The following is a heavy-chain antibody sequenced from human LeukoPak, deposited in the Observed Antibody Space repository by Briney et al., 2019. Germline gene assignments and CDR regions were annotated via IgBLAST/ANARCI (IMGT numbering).Heavy chain of an antibody. CDR3: ARDGYGAGTSPYY. V-gene: IGHV3-11*04. CDR2: ISGGGLTI. J-gene: IGHJ4*02. Sequence: GGSLRLSCAASGFAFSDFYMTWIRQAPGKGLEWISSISGGGLTIYYADSVKGRFTISRDNAKNSLYLQINGLRVEDTAVYYCARDGYGAGTSPYYWGQGTLVTVYS. D-gene: IGHD3-10*01. CDR1: GFAFSDFY.